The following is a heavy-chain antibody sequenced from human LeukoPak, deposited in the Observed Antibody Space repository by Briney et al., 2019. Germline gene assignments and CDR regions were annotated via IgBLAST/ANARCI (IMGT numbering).Heavy chain of an antibody. CDR1: GGSFSGYY. D-gene: IGHD3-16*01. CDR2: IYYSGST. CDR3: ARGAWYYYYMDV. J-gene: IGHJ6*03. Sequence: SETLSLTCAVYGGSFSGYYWNWIRQPPGKGLEWIGYIYYSGSTKYNPSLKSRVTISVDTSNNQFSLKLSSVTAADTAVYYCARGAWYYYYMDVWGKGTTVTVSS. V-gene: IGHV4-59*01.